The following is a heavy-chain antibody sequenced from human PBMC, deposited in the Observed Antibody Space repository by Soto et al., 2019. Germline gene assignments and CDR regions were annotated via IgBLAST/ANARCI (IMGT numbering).Heavy chain of an antibody. V-gene: IGHV1-69*13. CDR2: IIPIFGTA. CDR3: ARARTRGTGDPNWFDP. Sequence: ASVKVSCKASGGTFSSYAISWVRQAPGQGLEWMGGIIPIFGTANYAQKFQGRVTITADESTSTAYMELSSLRSEDTAVYYCARARTRGTGDPNWFDPWGQGTLVTVSS. J-gene: IGHJ5*02. D-gene: IGHD7-27*01. CDR1: GGTFSSYA.